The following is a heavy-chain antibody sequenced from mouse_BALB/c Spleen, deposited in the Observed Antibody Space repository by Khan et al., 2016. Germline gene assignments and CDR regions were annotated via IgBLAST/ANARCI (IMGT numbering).Heavy chain of an antibody. V-gene: IGHV1-7*01. J-gene: IGHJ4*01. Sequence: QVQLQQSGAELAKPGASVKMSCKASGYTFTSYWMHWVKQRPGQGLEWIGYINPSTGYTEYNQKFKDKATLTADKSSSTAYMQLSSLTSEDSAVYYWARDYYAMDYWGQGTSVTVSS. CDR3: ARDYYAMDY. CDR2: INPSTGYT. CDR1: GYTFTSYW.